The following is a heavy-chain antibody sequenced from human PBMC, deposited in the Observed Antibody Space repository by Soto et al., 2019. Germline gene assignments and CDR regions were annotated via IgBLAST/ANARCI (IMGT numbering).Heavy chain of an antibody. CDR2: IYTSGST. V-gene: IGHV4-4*07. D-gene: IGHD2-2*01. CDR1: GGSISSYY. J-gene: IGHJ5*02. Sequence: PSETLSLTCTVSGGSISSYYWSWIRQPAGKGLEWIGRIYTSGSTNYNPSLKSRVTMSVDTSENQFSLKVSSVTAADTAVYYCARGIGSSSESWFDPWGQGTLVTVSS. CDR3: ARGIGSSSESWFDP.